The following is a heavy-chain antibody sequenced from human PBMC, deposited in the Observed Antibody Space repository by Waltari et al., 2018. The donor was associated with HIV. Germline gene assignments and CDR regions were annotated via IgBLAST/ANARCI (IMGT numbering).Heavy chain of an antibody. J-gene: IGHJ6*02. CDR3: ARDPFTVAGPFYYYGMDV. V-gene: IGHV1-3*01. CDR1: GYTFTSYA. CDR2: INAGNGNT. D-gene: IGHD6-19*01. Sequence: QVQLVQSGAEVKKPGASVKVSCKASGYTFTSYAMHLVRQAPGQRLEWMGWINAGNGNTKYAQKCQGRVTITRDTSASTAYMELSSLRSEDTAVYYCARDPFTVAGPFYYYGMDVWGQGTTVTVSS.